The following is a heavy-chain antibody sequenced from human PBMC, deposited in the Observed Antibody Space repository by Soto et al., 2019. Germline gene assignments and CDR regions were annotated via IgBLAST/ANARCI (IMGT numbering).Heavy chain of an antibody. J-gene: IGHJ6*03. D-gene: IGHD1-26*01. CDR2: INPNGGVT. V-gene: IGHV1-2*04. Sequence: QVQLVQSGAEVKRPGASVTVSCRSSGDTFNDYYIHWVRQAPGQGLEWMGWINPNGGVTKYAQKFQGWVSMTRDKSIRTVYMQMSRLRSDDTAVYYCARESGGDPATLDYYYFYMDVWGTGTTVTVSS. CDR3: ARESGGDPATLDYYYFYMDV. CDR1: GDTFNDYY.